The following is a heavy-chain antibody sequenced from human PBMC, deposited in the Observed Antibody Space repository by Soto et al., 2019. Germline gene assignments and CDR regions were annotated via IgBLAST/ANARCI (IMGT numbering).Heavy chain of an antibody. CDR2: IKSKTDGGTT. CDR3: TTDPINYYDSSGYYFLSYYYYYGMDV. D-gene: IGHD3-22*01. Sequence: GGSLRLSCAASGFTFSNAWMNWVRQAPGKGLEWVGRIKSKTDGGTTDYAAPVKGRFTISRDDSKNTLYLQMNSLKTEDTAVYYCTTDPINYYDSSGYYFLSYYYYYGMDVWGQGTTVTVSS. V-gene: IGHV3-15*07. J-gene: IGHJ6*02. CDR1: GFTFSNAW.